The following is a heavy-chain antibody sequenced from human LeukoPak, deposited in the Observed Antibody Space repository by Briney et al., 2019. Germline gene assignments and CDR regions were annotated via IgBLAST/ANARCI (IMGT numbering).Heavy chain of an antibody. V-gene: IGHV1-2*02. D-gene: IGHD6-13*01. CDR2: INPNSGGT. CDR1: GYTFTGYY. CDR3: ARRAPRIAAAGTDGFDY. J-gene: IGHJ4*02. Sequence: ASVKVSCKASGYTFTGYYMHWVRQAPGQGLEWMGWINPNSGGTNYAQKFQGRVTMTRDTSISTAYMELSRLRSDDTAVYYCARRAPRIAAAGTDGFDYWGQGTLVTVSS.